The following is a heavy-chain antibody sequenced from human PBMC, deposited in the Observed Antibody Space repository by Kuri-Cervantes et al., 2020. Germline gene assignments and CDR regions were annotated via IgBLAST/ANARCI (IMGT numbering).Heavy chain of an antibody. CDR1: GFTFSSYS. V-gene: IGHV3-48*01. CDR2: ISSSSSTI. D-gene: IGHD3-22*01. CDR3: AKDTYYHDSSGYYVFEY. J-gene: IGHJ4*02. Sequence: GESLKISCAASGFTFSSYSMNWVRQAPGKGLEWVSYISSSSSTIYYADSVKGRFAISRDNAKNSLYLQMSSLRAEDTAVYYCAKDTYYHDSSGYYVFEYWGQGTLVTVSS.